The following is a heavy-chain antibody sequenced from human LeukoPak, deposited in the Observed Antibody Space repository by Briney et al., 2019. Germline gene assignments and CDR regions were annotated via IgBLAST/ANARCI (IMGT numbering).Heavy chain of an antibody. CDR3: ARTTSGDHDY. J-gene: IGHJ4*02. CDR2: IYPGNSDT. CDR1: GYTFTTYW. V-gene: IGHV5-51*04. D-gene: IGHD7-27*01. Sequence: GESLKISCEGSGYTFTTYWIAWVRQMPGKGLEWMGIIYPGNSDTRYSPSFQGQVTISADKPINTAYLQWSSLTASDTAMYYCARTTSGDHDYWGQGTLVTVSS.